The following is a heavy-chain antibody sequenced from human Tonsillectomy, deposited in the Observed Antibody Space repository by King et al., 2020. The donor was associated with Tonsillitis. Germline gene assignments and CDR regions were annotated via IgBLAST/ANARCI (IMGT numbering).Heavy chain of an antibody. Sequence: VQLVESGGGLVQPGGSLRLSCAASGFTFSSYWMSWVRQAPGKGLEWVANIKQDGSEKYYVDSVKGRFTISRDNAKNSVYLQMNSLRAEDTAVYYCARGWPSYGCFARKWGQGILVNGSS. CDR2: IKQDGSEK. CDR3: ARGWPSYGCFARK. CDR1: GFTFSSYW. J-gene: IGHJ1*01. V-gene: IGHV3-7*04. D-gene: IGHD4/OR15-4a*01.